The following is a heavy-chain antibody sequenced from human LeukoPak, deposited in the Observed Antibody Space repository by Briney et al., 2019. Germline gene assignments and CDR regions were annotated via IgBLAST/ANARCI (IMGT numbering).Heavy chain of an antibody. CDR1: GGSISSSSYY. D-gene: IGHD3-10*01. CDR2: IYYSGST. CDR3: ARSEVGVRGVIIRY. Sequence: SETLSLTCTVSGGSISSSSYYWGWIRQPPGKGLEWIANIYYSGSTYYNPSLKSRVTISVDTSKNQLSLKLSAVTAADTAVYYCARSEVGVRGVIIRYWGQGTLVTVSS. V-gene: IGHV4-39*01. J-gene: IGHJ4*02.